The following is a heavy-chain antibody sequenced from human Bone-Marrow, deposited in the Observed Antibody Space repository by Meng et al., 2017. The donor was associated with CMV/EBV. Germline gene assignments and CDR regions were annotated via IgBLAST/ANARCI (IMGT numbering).Heavy chain of an antibody. Sequence: QLQLQESGPGLVKPSETLSLTCTISGGSISSSSYYWGWIRQPPGKGLEWIGSIYYSGSTYYNPSLKSRVTISVDTSKNQFPLKLSSVTAADTAVYYCARDGGYDSSGYYYPFDYWGQGTLVTVSS. V-gene: IGHV4-39*07. CDR3: ARDGGYDSSGYYYPFDY. CDR1: GGSISSSSYY. CDR2: IYYSGST. D-gene: IGHD3-22*01. J-gene: IGHJ4*02.